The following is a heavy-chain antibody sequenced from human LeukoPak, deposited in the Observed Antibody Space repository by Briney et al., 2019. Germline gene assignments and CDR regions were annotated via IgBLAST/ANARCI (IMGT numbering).Heavy chain of an antibody. D-gene: IGHD3-10*01. Sequence: GGSLRLSCAASGFTVSSNYMSWVRQAPGKGLEWVSVIYSGGSTYYADSVKGRFTISRDNSKNTLYLQMNSLRAEDTAVYYCARDLAYGSGSYYLDYWGQGTLVTVFS. V-gene: IGHV3-66*01. J-gene: IGHJ4*02. CDR2: IYSGGST. CDR3: ARDLAYGSGSYYLDY. CDR1: GFTVSSNY.